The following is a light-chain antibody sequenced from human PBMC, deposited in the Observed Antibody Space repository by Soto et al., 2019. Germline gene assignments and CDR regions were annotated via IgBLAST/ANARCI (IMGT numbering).Light chain of an antibody. CDR3: QQYNDWPPWT. V-gene: IGKV3-15*01. CDR1: QSVSSD. Sequence: EIVMTESPATLSVCPGERATLSCGASQSVSSDLSLDHQKPLDWPXXLXXLAXXXGTFIPARFSGSGSGTEFTLTISSLQSEDFAVYYCQQYNDWPPWTFGQGTKVDIK. J-gene: IGKJ1*01. CDR2: LAX.